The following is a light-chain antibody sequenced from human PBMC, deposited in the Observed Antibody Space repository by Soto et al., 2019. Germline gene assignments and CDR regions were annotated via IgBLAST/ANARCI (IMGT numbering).Light chain of an antibody. CDR2: GNS. CDR1: SSNIGAGYD. J-gene: IGLJ3*02. Sequence: QSVLTQPPSVSGAPGQRVTISCTESSSNIGAGYDVHWYQQLPGTAPKLLIYGNSNRPSGVPDRFSGSKSGTSASLAITGLQAEDEADYYCQSYDSSLSGWVFGGGPSSPS. CDR3: QSYDSSLSGWV. V-gene: IGLV1-40*01.